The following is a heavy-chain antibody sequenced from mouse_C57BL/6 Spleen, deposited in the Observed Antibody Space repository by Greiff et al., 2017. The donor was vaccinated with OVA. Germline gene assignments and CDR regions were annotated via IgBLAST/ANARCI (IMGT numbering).Heavy chain of an antibody. V-gene: IGHV2-9-1*01. J-gene: IGHJ2*01. CDR1: GFSLTSYA. D-gene: IGHD3-2*02. Sequence: VHLVESGPGLVAPSQSLSITCTVSGFSLTSYAISWVRQPPGKGLEWLGVIWTGGGTNYNSALKSRLSISKDNSKSQVFLKMNSLQTDDTARYYCARDSSGYPYYFDYWGQGTTLTVSS. CDR2: IWTGGGT. CDR3: ARDSSGYPYYFDY.